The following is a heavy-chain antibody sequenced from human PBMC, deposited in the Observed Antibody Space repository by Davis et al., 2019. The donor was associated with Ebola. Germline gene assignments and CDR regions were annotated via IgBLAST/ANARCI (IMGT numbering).Heavy chain of an antibody. CDR1: GFTFSTYW. CDR3: TRDLYGSGGDYFDP. J-gene: IGHJ5*02. D-gene: IGHD3-10*01. CDR2: IKQDGSER. Sequence: GESLKISCAASGFTFSTYWMTWVRQAPGKGLEWVANIKQDGSERYYVDSVKGRFIISRDNAKNTLSLQMIDLRSENTACYYCTRDLYGSGGDYFDPWGQGTLVTVSS. V-gene: IGHV3-7*01.